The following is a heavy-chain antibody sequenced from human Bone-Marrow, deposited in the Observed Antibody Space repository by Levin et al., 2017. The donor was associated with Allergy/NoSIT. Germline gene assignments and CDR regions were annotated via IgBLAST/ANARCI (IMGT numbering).Heavy chain of an antibody. J-gene: IGHJ2*01. Sequence: SETLSLTCSVSGGSISSISYYWAWIRQPPGKGLEWIGSLYHSGTTFYNPSLKSRVTISVDTSTNQFSLSLRSVTAADTAVYYCARHGWISVTTAKPIYWYFDLWGRGSLVPVSS. CDR1: GGSISSISYY. CDR3: ARHGWISVTTAKPIYWYFDL. D-gene: IGHD4-17*01. V-gene: IGHV4-39*01. CDR2: LYHSGTT.